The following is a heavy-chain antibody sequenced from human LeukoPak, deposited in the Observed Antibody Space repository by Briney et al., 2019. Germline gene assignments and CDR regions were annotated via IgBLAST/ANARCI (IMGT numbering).Heavy chain of an antibody. V-gene: IGHV1-69*04. CDR2: IIPILGIA. J-gene: IGHJ3*02. D-gene: IGHD1-26*01. CDR1: GGTFSIYA. Sequence: ASVKVSCKASGGTFSIYAISWVRQAPGQGLEWMGRIIPILGIANYAQKFQGRVTITADKSTSTAYMELSSLRSEDTAVYYCAREGAVGTPREDALDIRGQGTMVTVSS. CDR3: AREGAVGTPREDALDI.